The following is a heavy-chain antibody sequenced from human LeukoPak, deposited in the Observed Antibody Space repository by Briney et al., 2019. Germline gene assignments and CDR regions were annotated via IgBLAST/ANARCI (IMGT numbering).Heavy chain of an antibody. Sequence: PGGSLRLSCAASGFTLSYYWMSSVRHAPGEGLEWVANIREEGSNKYYVASVKGRFTISRDNAKNSVYLQMNSLRAEDTAVYYCAREARGTRAAFDIWGQGTVVTVS. D-gene: IGHD1-1*01. CDR3: AREARGTRAAFDI. V-gene: IGHV3-7*01. CDR1: GFTLSYYW. CDR2: IREEGSNK. J-gene: IGHJ3*02.